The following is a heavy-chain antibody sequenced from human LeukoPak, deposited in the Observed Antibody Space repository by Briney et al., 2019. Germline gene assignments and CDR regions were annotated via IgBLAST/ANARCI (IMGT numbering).Heavy chain of an antibody. V-gene: IGHV1-8*01. CDR2: MNPNSGNT. CDR3: ARSIRFLEWLCETRVCPKKYYFDY. Sequence: ASVKVSCTASGYTFTSYDINWVRQATGQGLEWMGWMNPNSGNTGYAQKFQGRVTMTRKNSISTAYMELSSLRSEDTAVYYCARSIRFLEWLCETRVCPKKYYFDYWGQGTLVTVSS. CDR1: GYTFTSYD. D-gene: IGHD3-3*01. J-gene: IGHJ4*02.